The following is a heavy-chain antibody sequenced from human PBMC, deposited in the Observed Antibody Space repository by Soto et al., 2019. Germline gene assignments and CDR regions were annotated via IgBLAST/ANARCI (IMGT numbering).Heavy chain of an antibody. CDR2: IGTAGDT. D-gene: IGHD2-21*02. CDR1: GFTFSSYD. J-gene: IGHJ4*02. Sequence: GGSLRLSCAASGFTFSSYDMHWVRQATGKGLEWVSAIGTAGDTYYPGSVKGRFTISRENAKNSLYLQMNSLRAEDTAVYYCARGGAYCGGDCYSYYFDYWGQGTLVTVSS. V-gene: IGHV3-13*01. CDR3: ARGGAYCGGDCYSYYFDY.